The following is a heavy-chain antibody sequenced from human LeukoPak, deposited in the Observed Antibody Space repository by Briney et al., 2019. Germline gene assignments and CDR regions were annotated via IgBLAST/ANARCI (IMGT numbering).Heavy chain of an antibody. CDR1: GGSISSGSYY. CDR2: IYTSGST. CDR3: ARGRIVGATRGAFDI. V-gene: IGHV4-61*02. J-gene: IGHJ3*02. D-gene: IGHD1-26*01. Sequence: SETLSLTCTVSGGSISSGSYYWSWIRQPAGKGLEWIGRIYTSGSTNYNPSLKSRVTISVDTSKNQFSLKLSSVTAADTAVYYCARGRIVGATRGAFDIWGQGTMVTVSS.